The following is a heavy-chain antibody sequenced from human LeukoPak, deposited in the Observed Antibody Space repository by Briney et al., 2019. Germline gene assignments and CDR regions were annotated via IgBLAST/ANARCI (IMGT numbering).Heavy chain of an antibody. CDR2: FDPEDGET. CDR1: GYTLTELS. CDR3: ATPPGDWGSDYYFDY. V-gene: IGHV1-24*01. J-gene: IGHJ4*02. D-gene: IGHD7-27*01. Sequence: ASVKVSCKVSGYTLTELSMHWVRLAPGKGLEWMGGFDPEDGETIYAQKFRGRVTMTEDTSTDTAYMELSSLRSEDTAVYYCATPPGDWGSDYYFDYWGQGTLVTVSS.